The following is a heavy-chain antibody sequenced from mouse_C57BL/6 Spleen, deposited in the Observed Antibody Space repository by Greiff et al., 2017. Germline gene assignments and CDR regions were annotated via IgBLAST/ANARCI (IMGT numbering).Heavy chain of an antibody. CDR3: ARSKGDY. CDR1: GYSFTSYY. CDR2: IYPGSGNT. Sequence: QVHVKQSGPELVKPGASVKISCKASGYSFTSYYIHWVKQRPGQGLEWIGWIYPGSGNTKYNEKFKGKATLTADTSSSTAYMQLSSLTSEDSAVYYCARSKGDYWGQGTTLTVSS. J-gene: IGHJ2*01. V-gene: IGHV1-66*01.